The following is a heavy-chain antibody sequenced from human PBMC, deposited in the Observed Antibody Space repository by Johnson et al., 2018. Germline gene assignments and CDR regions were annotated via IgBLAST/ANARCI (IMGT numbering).Heavy chain of an antibody. CDR1: GFIFSSYA. D-gene: IGHD6-25*01. Sequence: EVQLVESGGGLVQPGGSLRVSCAASGFIFSSYAMSWVRQAPGKGLEWVSAISGSGGNTYYADSVKGRFTITRDNSKNALYLQMNSLRAEDTAVYYCAKGTDLAAVYYYYAMDVWGQGTTVTVSS. CDR3: AKGTDLAAVYYYYAMDV. CDR2: ISGSGGNT. J-gene: IGHJ6*02. V-gene: IGHV3-23*04.